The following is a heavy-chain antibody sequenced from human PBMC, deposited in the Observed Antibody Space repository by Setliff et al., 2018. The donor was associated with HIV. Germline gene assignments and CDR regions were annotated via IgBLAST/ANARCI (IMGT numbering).Heavy chain of an antibody. CDR3: ARIEYFDFWSGPRGFDP. J-gene: IGHJ5*02. Sequence: ASVKVSCKTSGYTLTDYFIHWVRQAPGQGLEWMGWIDANSDDTTYAQNFQGRVTMTIDTSVNTAYLELSRLRTDDTAVYYCARIEYFDFWSGPRGFDPWGQGTLVTVSS. V-gene: IGHV1-2*02. D-gene: IGHD3-3*01. CDR1: GYTLTDYF. CDR2: IDANSDDT.